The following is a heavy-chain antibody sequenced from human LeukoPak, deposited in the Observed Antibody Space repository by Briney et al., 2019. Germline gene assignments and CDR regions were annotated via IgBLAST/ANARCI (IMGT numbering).Heavy chain of an antibody. CDR3: AREVYSSNSD. D-gene: IGHD6-13*01. CDR1: GFTFSSYE. V-gene: IGHV3-48*03. J-gene: IGHJ4*02. CDR2: ISSSGSTI. Sequence: PGGSLRFSCAASGFTFSSYEMNWVRQAPGKGLEWVSYISSSGSTIYYADSVKGRFTISRDNAKNSLYLQMNSLRAEDTAVYYCAREVYSSNSDWGQGTLVTVSS.